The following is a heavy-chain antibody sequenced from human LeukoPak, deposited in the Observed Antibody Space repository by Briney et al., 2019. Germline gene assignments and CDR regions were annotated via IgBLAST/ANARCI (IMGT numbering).Heavy chain of an antibody. D-gene: IGHD3-10*01. J-gene: IGHJ4*02. Sequence: GGSLRLSCKASAFTFRSYWMHWVRQAPGKGLAWVSRINTDGSSTTYADSVKGRFTIFRDNARNTLYLQMNSLRADDTALYFCARGGRFGELSSSLWGQGTLVTVSS. CDR3: ARGGRFGELSSSL. V-gene: IGHV3-74*01. CDR2: INTDGSST. CDR1: AFTFRSYW.